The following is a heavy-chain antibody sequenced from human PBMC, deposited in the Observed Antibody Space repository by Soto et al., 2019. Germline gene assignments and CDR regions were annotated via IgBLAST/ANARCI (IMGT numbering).Heavy chain of an antibody. Sequence: PSETLSLTCTVSGGSISSGGYWNWIRQLPGKGLEWIGYIYYSGITYYNPSLQSRVTISLDTSKNQFSLKVSSVTAADTAMYYCARDSNANWFDPWGQGTLVTVSS. CDR3: ARDSNANWFDP. V-gene: IGHV4-31*03. CDR2: IYYSGIT. J-gene: IGHJ5*02. CDR1: GGSISSGGY.